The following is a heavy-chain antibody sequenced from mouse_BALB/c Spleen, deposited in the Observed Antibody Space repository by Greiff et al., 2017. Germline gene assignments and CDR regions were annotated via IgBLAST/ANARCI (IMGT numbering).Heavy chain of an antibody. CDR3: ARAPSYYGIDY. V-gene: IGHV1-9*01. Sequence: VKLQESGAELMKPGASVKISCKATGYTFSSYWIEWVKQRPGHGLEWIGEILPGSGSTNYNEKFKGKATFTADTSSNTAYMQLSSLTSEDSAVYYCARAPSYYGIDYWGQGTTLTVSS. D-gene: IGHD2-10*01. CDR1: GYTFSSYW. CDR2: ILPGSGST. J-gene: IGHJ2*01.